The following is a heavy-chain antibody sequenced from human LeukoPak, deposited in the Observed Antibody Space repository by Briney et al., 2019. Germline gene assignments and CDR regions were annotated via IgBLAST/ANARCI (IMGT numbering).Heavy chain of an antibody. V-gene: IGHV1-2*02. Sequence: ASEKVSCKASGYTFTGYYMLWVRQAPGQGLEWMGWINPNSGGANNAQNLQGRVTITRDTSISTAYMELRRRRSADTAVYYCARGPWEPGYYYNDDWCRGATVTVSS. D-gene: IGHD1-26*01. CDR3: ARGPWEPGYYYNDD. CDR2: INPNSGGA. CDR1: GYTFTGYY. J-gene: IGHJ6*03.